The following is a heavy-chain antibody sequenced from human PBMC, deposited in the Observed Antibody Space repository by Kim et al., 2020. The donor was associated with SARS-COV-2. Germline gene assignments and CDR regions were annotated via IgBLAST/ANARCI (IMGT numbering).Heavy chain of an antibody. CDR3: AKRRDSVVVVAPDDS. CDR1: GFTFSTYA. J-gene: IGHJ4*02. V-gene: IGHV3-23*01. CDR2: IGGSGVST. D-gene: IGHD2-21*01. Sequence: GGSLRLSCAASGFTFSTYAMSWVRQAPGKGLEWVSSIGGSGVSTYYADSVKGRFTISRDNSKNTLFLQMNNLRAEDTAVYFCAKRRDSVVVVAPDDSWGQGNLVTVSS.